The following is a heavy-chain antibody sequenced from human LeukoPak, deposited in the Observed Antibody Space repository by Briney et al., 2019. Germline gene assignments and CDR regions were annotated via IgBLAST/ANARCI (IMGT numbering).Heavy chain of an antibody. CDR1: GYTFTSYG. D-gene: IGHD1-7*01. CDR2: ISAYNGNT. CDR3: ARSGLNYYFDY. Sequence: ASVKVSCKASGYTFTSYGISWVRQAPGQGLEWMGWISAYNGNTNYAQKLQGRVTMTRDTSTSTVYMELSSLRSEDTAVYYCARSGLNYYFDYWGQGTLVTVSS. V-gene: IGHV1-18*01. J-gene: IGHJ4*02.